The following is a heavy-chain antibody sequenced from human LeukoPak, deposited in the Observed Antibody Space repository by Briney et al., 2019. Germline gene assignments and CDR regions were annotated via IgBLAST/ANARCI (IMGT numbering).Heavy chain of an antibody. CDR2: FDPEDGET. CDR3: ATVKFSYSNYYYGMDV. J-gene: IGHJ6*02. V-gene: IGHV1-24*01. Sequence: ASVKVSCKVSGYTLTELSMHWVRQAPGKGLEWMGGFDPEDGETIYAQKFQGRVTMTEDTSTDTAYMELSSLRSEDTAVYYCATVKFSYSNYYYGMDVWGQGTTVTVPS. D-gene: IGHD4-11*01. CDR1: GYTLTELS.